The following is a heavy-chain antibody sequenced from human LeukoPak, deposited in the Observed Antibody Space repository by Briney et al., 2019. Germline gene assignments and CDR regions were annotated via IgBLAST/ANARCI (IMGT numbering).Heavy chain of an antibody. V-gene: IGHV1-8*01. CDR1: GYTFTSYD. J-gene: IGHJ6*02. CDR2: MNPNSGNT. CDR3: ARERYSNYVYYYYGMDV. D-gene: IGHD4-4*01. Sequence: ASVKVSCKASGYTFTSYDINWVRQATGQGLEWMGWMNPNSGNTGYAQKFQGRVTMTRNTSISTAYMELSSLRSEDTAVYYCARERYSNYVYYYYGMDVWGQGTTVTVSS.